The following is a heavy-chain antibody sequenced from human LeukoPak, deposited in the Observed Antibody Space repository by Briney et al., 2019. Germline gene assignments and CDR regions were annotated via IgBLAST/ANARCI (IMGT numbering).Heavy chain of an antibody. V-gene: IGHV3-11*03. CDR2: ISTSGSST. CDR3: ARVPGRYAFDF. CDR1: GFTFSDYY. D-gene: IGHD2-15*01. Sequence: GGSLRLSCAASGFTFSDYYMSWIRQAPAKGPEWVSYISTSGSSTNYADSVKGRFTISRDNAKNSLYLQMDRLRAEDTAVYYCARVPGRYAFDFWGQGTMVTVSS. J-gene: IGHJ3*01.